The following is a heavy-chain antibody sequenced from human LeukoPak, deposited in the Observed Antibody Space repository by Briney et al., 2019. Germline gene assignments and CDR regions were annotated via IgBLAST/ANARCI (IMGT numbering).Heavy chain of an antibody. Sequence: ASVTVSCKASGYTFTGYYIHWVRQAPGQGLEWMGWIYPYSGDTNYAQNFQGRVTMTRDTSISTAYMELSSLKSDDTAVYYCARDRNSGSSLDIWGQGTMLTVSS. CDR3: ARDRNSGSSLDI. D-gene: IGHD6-6*01. V-gene: IGHV1-2*02. CDR2: IYPYSGDT. CDR1: GYTFTGYY. J-gene: IGHJ3*02.